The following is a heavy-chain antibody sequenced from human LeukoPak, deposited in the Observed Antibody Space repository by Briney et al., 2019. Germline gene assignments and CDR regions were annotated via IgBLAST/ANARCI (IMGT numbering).Heavy chain of an antibody. V-gene: IGHV3-30-3*01. CDR3: ARGYYGDYVVDY. CDR1: GFTFSSYA. J-gene: IGHJ4*02. CDR2: ISYDGSNK. Sequence: GGSLRLSRAASGFTFSSYAMHWVRQAPGKGLEWVAVISYDGSNKYYADSVKGRFTISRDNSKNTLYLQMNSLRAEDTAVYYCARGYYGDYVVDYWGQGTLVTVSS. D-gene: IGHD4-17*01.